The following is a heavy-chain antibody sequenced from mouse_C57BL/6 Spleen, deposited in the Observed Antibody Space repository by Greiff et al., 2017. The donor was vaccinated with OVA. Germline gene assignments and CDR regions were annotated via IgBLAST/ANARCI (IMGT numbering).Heavy chain of an antibody. J-gene: IGHJ4*01. D-gene: IGHD2-3*01. CDR2: IYPGDGDT. CDR3: ASLYDGYSPYAMDY. Sequence: QVQLQQSGPELVKPGASVKISCKASGYAFSSSWMNWVKQRPGKGLEWIGRIYPGDGDTNYNGKFKGKATLTADKSSSTAYMQLSSLTSEDSAVYFCASLYDGYSPYAMDYWGQGTSVTVSS. CDR1: GYAFSSSW. V-gene: IGHV1-82*01.